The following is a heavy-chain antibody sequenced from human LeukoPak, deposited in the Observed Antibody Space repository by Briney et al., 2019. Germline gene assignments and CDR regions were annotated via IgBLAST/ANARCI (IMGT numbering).Heavy chain of an antibody. CDR2: ISGSGGST. Sequence: QPGGSLRLSCAASGFTFSSYGMHWVRQAPGKGLEWVSAISGSGGSTYYADSVKGRFTISRDNSKNTLYLQMNSLRAEDTAVYYCAKESGYYHLFDYWGQGTLVTVSS. CDR1: GFTFSSYG. CDR3: AKESGYYHLFDY. D-gene: IGHD3-22*01. J-gene: IGHJ4*02. V-gene: IGHV3-23*01.